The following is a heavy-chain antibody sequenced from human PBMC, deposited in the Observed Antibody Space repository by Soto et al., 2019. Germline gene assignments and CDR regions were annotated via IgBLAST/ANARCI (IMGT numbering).Heavy chain of an antibody. V-gene: IGHV3-9*01. D-gene: IGHD3-3*01. CDR2: ISWNSGSI. Sequence: DVQLVESGGGLVQPGRSLRLSCAASGFTFDDYAMHWVRQAPGKGLEWVSGISWNSGSIGYADSVKGRFTISRDNAKNSLYLQMNSLRAEDTALYYCATTIFGAIDPWGQGTLVTVSS. J-gene: IGHJ5*02. CDR3: ATTIFGAIDP. CDR1: GFTFDDYA.